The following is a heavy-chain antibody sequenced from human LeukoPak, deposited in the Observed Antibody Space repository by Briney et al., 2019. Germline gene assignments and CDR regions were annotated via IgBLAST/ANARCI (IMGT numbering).Heavy chain of an antibody. D-gene: IGHD3-22*01. CDR3: TTYDRSGYYSDN. J-gene: IGHJ4*02. CDR1: GFSFSNAW. Sequence: RGSLRLSCAASGFSFSNAWMSWVRQAPGKGLEWVGRIKSKSAGGTIEYGAPVKGRFTISRDDSENMLYLQMSSLKTEDTAVYYSTTYDRSGYYSDNWGQGTLVTVSS. V-gene: IGHV3-15*01. CDR2: IKSKSAGGTI.